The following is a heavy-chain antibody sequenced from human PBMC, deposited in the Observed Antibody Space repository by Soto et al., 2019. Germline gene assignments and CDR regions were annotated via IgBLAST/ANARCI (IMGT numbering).Heavy chain of an antibody. CDR2: IIPIFGTA. CDR1: GGTFSSYA. D-gene: IGHD2-2*01. J-gene: IGHJ6*02. Sequence: ASVKVSCKASGGTFSSYAISWVRQAPGQGLEWMGGIIPIFGTANYAQKFQGRVTITADESTSTAYVELSSLRSEDTAVYYCARDPRGVVVPAATTDQYYYYYGMDVWGQGTTVTVSS. V-gene: IGHV1-69*13. CDR3: ARDPRGVVVPAATTDQYYYYYGMDV.